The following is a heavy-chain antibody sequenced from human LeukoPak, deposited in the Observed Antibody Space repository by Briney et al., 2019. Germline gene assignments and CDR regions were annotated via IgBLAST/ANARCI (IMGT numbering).Heavy chain of an antibody. J-gene: IGHJ4*02. CDR1: GGTFSSYA. Sequence: GSSVKVSCKASGGTFSSYAISWVRQAPGQGLEWMGGIIPIFGTANYAQKFQGRVTITADESTSAAYMELSSLRSEDTAVYYCARGGSYSHFTLGYWGQGTLVTVSS. CDR2: IIPIFGTA. CDR3: ARGGSYSHFTLGY. D-gene: IGHD1-26*01. V-gene: IGHV1-69*01.